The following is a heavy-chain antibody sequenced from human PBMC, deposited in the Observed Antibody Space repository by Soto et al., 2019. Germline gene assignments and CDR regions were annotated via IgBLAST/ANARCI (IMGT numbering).Heavy chain of an antibody. J-gene: IGHJ6*02. D-gene: IGHD6-6*01. CDR2: LSHDGTNK. Sequence: QVQLVESGGGVVQPGRSLRLSCAASGFTFSNYGIHWVRQAPGKGLEWVAVLSHDGTNKYYADSVKGRLTISRDNSKNTLYLQMNSLTPEDTAVYFCAKDLRITTRLGDYFGMDVWGQGTTVTVSS. CDR1: GFTFSNYG. CDR3: AKDLRITTRLGDYFGMDV. V-gene: IGHV3-30*18.